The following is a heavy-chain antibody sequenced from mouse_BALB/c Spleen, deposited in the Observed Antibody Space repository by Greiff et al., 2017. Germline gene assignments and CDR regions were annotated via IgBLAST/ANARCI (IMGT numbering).Heavy chain of an antibody. J-gene: IGHJ4*01. V-gene: IGHV5-17*02. Sequence: EVMLVESGGGLVQPGGSRKLSCAASGFTFSSFGMHWVRQAPEKGLEWVAYISSGSSTIYYADTVKGRFTISRDNPKNTLFLQMTSLRSEDTAMYYCARPQFITTDYYAMDYWGQGTSVTVSS. CDR1: GFTFSSFG. D-gene: IGHD1-2*01. CDR2: ISSGSSTI. CDR3: ARPQFITTDYYAMDY.